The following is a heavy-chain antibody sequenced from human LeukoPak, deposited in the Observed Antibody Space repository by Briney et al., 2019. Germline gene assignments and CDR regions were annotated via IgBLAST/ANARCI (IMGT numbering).Heavy chain of an antibody. CDR1: GGTFSSYA. Sequence: SVKVSCKASGGTFSSYAISWVRQAPGQGLEWMGGIIPIFGTANYAQKFQGRVTITADESTSTAYMELSSLRSEDTAVYYCARGRSLTGGRGGTSPFDYWGQGTLVTVSS. CDR2: IIPIFGTA. CDR3: ARGRSLTGGRGGTSPFDY. D-gene: IGHD7-27*01. V-gene: IGHV1-69*13. J-gene: IGHJ4*02.